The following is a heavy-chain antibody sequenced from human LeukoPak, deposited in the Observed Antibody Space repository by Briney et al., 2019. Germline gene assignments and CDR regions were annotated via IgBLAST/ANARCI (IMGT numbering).Heavy chain of an antibody. D-gene: IGHD6-25*01. V-gene: IGHV3-30*02. CDR1: GFTFSSYG. J-gene: IGHJ4*02. CDR3: ARDQSSGWGFDY. CDR2: IRYDGSNK. Sequence: PGGSLRLSCAASGFTFSSYGMHWVRQAPGKGLEWVAFIRYDGSNKYYADSVKGRFTISRDNSKNTLYLQMNSLRAEDAAMYYCARDQSSGWGFDYWGQGTLVTVSS.